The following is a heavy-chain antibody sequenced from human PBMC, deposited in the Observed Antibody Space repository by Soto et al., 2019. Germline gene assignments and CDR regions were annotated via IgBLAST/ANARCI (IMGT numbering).Heavy chain of an antibody. D-gene: IGHD6-19*01. Sequence: QVQLVQSGAEVKKPGSSVKVSCEASGGTFSSYAISWVRQAPGQGLEWMGGIIPIFGTANYAQKFQGRVTTTADESTSTAYMELSSLRSEDTAVYYCARAVKQWLLYFDYWGQGTLVTVSS. CDR1: GGTFSSYA. CDR3: ARAVKQWLLYFDY. CDR2: IIPIFGTA. J-gene: IGHJ4*02. V-gene: IGHV1-69*12.